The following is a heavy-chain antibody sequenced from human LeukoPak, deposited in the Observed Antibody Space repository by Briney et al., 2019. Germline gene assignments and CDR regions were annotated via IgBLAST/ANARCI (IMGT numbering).Heavy chain of an antibody. Sequence: ASVKVSCKASGYTFTGYYMHWVRQAPGQGLEWMGRINPNSGGTNYAQKFQGRVTMTRDTSISTAYMGLSRLRSDDTAVYYCARDSEAPRYFDWLTPRGYYYMDVWGKGTTVTVSS. CDR1: GYTFTGYY. CDR3: ARDSEAPRYFDWLTPRGYYYMDV. CDR2: INPNSGGT. J-gene: IGHJ6*03. D-gene: IGHD3-9*01. V-gene: IGHV1-2*06.